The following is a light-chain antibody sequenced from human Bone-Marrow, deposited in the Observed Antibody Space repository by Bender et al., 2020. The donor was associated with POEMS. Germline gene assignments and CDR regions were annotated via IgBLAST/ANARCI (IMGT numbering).Light chain of an antibody. CDR1: DSNFGGNN. CDR3: YSYAGSTTFYV. J-gene: IGLJ1*01. CDR2: SNY. V-gene: IGLV1-44*01. Sequence: QSVLTQPPSASGTPGQSVIISCSGTDSNFGGNNVNWYQHLPGTAPRLVVYSNYQRPSGVPARFSGSKSGNTASLTISGLQAEDEADYYCYSYAGSTTFYVFGTATKVTVL.